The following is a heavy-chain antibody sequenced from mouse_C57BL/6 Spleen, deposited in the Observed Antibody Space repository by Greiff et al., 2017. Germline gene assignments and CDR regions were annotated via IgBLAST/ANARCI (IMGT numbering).Heavy chain of an antibody. Sequence: VQLQQSGAELVKPGASVKVSCKASGYTFTSYWMHWVKQRPGQGLEWIGRLHPSDSDTNSNQKFKGKATLTVDKSSSTAYMQLSSLTAEDSAVYYCEKRDYAYWGQGTLVTVSA. CDR1: GYTFTSYW. CDR3: EKRDYAY. CDR2: LHPSDSDT. D-gene: IGHD2-4*01. V-gene: IGHV1-74*01. J-gene: IGHJ3*01.